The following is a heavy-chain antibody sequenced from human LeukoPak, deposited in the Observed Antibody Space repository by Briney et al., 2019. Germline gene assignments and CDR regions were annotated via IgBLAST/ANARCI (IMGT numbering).Heavy chain of an antibody. V-gene: IGHV3-30*01. CDR1: VFTLYLYD. D-gene: IGHD3-3*01. Sequence: GGSLRLSCAASVFTLYLYDTHWLRHARGKGIEWVTYIICCGSNKYYADSVKGRFTISRDNSKNTLYLQMNSLRAEDTAVYYCARDGESGFVEWLHNYMDVWGKGTTVTVSS. CDR2: IICCGSNK. CDR3: ARDGESGFVEWLHNYMDV. J-gene: IGHJ6*03.